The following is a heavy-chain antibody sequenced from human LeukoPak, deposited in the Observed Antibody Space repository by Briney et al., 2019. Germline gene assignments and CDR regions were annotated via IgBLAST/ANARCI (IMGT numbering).Heavy chain of an antibody. CDR3: ARDRTYYYDSMDYYYYMDV. CDR1: GGTFSSYA. CDR2: IIPIFGTA. D-gene: IGHD3-22*01. J-gene: IGHJ6*03. V-gene: IGHV1-69*13. Sequence: ASVKVSCKASGGTFSSYAISWVRQAPGQGLEWMGGIIPIFGTANYAQKFQGRVTITADESTSTAYMELSSLRSEDTAVYYRARDRTYYYDSMDYYYYMDVWGKGTTVTVSS.